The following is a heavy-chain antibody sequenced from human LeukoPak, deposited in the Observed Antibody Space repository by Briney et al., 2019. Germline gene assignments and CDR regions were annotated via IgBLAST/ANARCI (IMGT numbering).Heavy chain of an antibody. CDR1: GFTFSNYG. J-gene: IGHJ4*02. CDR3: AEDRDYSSSWPRYYFDY. V-gene: IGHV3-30*02. CDR2: IRYDGSSK. D-gene: IGHD6-13*01. Sequence: PGGSLRLSCAASGFTFSNYGMHWVRQAPGKGLEWVAFIRYDGSSKYYADSVKGRLTISRDNSKNTLYLQMNSLRVEDTAVYYCAEDRDYSSSWPRYYFDYWGQGTLVTVSS.